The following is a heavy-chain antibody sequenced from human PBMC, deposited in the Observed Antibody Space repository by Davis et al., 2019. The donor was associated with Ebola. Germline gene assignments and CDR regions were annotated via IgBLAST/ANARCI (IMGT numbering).Heavy chain of an antibody. CDR3: AIDLGSQFDS. V-gene: IGHV1-46*01. D-gene: IGHD2-15*01. J-gene: IGHJ4*02. CDR2: INPNDGRT. CDR1: GYTFTNFY. Sequence: ASVKVSCKASGYTFTNFYMHWVRQAPGQGLEWMGMINPNDGRTIYAQKFQGRVTVTRDTSTTTVYMDLSSLRSEDTAVYYCAIDLGSQFDSWGQGTLVTVSS.